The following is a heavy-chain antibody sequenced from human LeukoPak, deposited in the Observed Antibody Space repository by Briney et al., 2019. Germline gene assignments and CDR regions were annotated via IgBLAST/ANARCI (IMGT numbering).Heavy chain of an antibody. CDR3: ARDAILSGYPLDY. D-gene: IGHD3-9*01. CDR1: GCSISSGDYY. J-gene: IGHJ4*02. Sequence: SQTLSLTCTVSGCSISSGDYYWSWIRQPPGKGLEWIGYIYYSGSTYYNPSLKSRVTISVDTSKNQFSLKLSSVTAADTAVYYCARDAILSGYPLDYWGQGTLVTVSS. V-gene: IGHV4-30-4*01. CDR2: IYYSGST.